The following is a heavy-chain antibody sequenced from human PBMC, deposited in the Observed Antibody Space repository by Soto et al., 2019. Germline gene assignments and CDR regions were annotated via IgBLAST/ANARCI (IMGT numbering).Heavy chain of an antibody. CDR1: GGSISSYY. D-gene: IGHD3-9*01. J-gene: IGHJ6*02. CDR2: IYYSGST. V-gene: IGHV4-59*01. CDR3: ARANYDILTGYFGMDV. Sequence: SETLSLTCTVSGGSISSYYWSWIRQPPGKGLEWIGYIYYSGSTNYNPSLKSRVTISVDTSKNQFSLKLSSVTAADTDVYYCARANYDILTGYFGMDVWGQGTTVTVSS.